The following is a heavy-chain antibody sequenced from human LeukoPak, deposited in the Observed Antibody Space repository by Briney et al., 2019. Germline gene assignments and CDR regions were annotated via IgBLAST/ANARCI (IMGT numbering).Heavy chain of an antibody. CDR3: ARGQTQWLRYNWFDP. V-gene: IGHV4-38-2*02. CDR2: INHSGST. Sequence: SETLSLTCTVSGYSISSGYYWSWIRQPPGKGLEWIGEINHSGSTNYNPSLKSRVTISVDTSKNQFSLKLSSVTAADTAVYYCARGQTQWLRYNWFDPWGQGTLVTVSS. D-gene: IGHD5-12*01. CDR1: GYSISSGYY. J-gene: IGHJ5*02.